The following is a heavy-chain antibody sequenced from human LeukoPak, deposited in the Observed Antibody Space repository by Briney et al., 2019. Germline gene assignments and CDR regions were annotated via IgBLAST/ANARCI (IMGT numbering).Heavy chain of an antibody. CDR2: IYYSGST. CDR1: GGSISSHY. CDR3: ARGSLTYYDSSGYYYRAFDI. Sequence: KPSETLSLTCTVSGGSISSHYWSWIRQHPGKGLEWIGYIYYSGSTYYNPSLKSRVTISVDTSKNQFSLKLSSVTAADTAVYYCARGSLTYYDSSGYYYRAFDIWGQGTMVTVSS. J-gene: IGHJ3*02. V-gene: IGHV4-59*06. D-gene: IGHD3-22*01.